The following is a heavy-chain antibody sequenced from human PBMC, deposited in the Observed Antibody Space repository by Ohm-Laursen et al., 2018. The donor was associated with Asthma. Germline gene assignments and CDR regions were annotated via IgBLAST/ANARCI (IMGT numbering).Heavy chain of an antibody. J-gene: IGHJ1*01. Sequence: SLRLSCAASGFTFSSYSMSWVRQAPGKGLEWVSAISGSGGSTYYADSVKGRFTISRDNSKNTLYLQMNSLRAEDTAVYYCAKSYYYGSGSYGGYFQHWGQGTLVTVSS. CDR1: GFTFSSYS. CDR3: AKSYYYGSGSYGGYFQH. V-gene: IGHV3-23*01. D-gene: IGHD3-10*01. CDR2: ISGSGGST.